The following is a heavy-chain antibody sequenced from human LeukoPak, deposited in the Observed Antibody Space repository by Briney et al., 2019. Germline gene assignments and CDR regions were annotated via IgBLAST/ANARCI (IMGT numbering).Heavy chain of an antibody. CDR2: ISGSGGST. J-gene: IGHJ4*02. CDR3: GKAGGSGSYYRGGGFFDY. Sequence: GGSLRLSCAASGFTFSSYAMSWVRQAPGKGLEWVSAISGSGGSTYYADSVKGRFTISRDNSKNTLYLQMNSLRAEDTAVYYCGKAGGSGSYYRGGGFFDYWGQGTLVTVSS. V-gene: IGHV3-23*01. CDR1: GFTFSSYA. D-gene: IGHD3-10*01.